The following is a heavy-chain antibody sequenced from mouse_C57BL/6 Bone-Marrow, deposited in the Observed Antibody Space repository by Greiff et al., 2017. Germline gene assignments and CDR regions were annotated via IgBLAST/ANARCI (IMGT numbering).Heavy chain of an antibody. J-gene: IGHJ2*01. CDR1: GYAFTNYL. Sequence: QVQLQQSGAELVRPGTSVKVSCKASGYAFTNYLIEWVKQRPGQGLEWTGVINPGSGGTNYNEKFKGKATLTADKSSSTAYMQLSSLTSEDSAVYFCERFYYYGSSLFDYWGQGTTLTVSS. V-gene: IGHV1-54*01. CDR2: INPGSGGT. CDR3: ERFYYYGSSLFDY. D-gene: IGHD1-1*01.